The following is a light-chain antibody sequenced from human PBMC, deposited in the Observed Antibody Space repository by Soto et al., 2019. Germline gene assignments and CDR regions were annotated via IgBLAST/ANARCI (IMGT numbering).Light chain of an antibody. Sequence: EIVLTQSPGTLSLSPGERATLSCRASQSVSSSYLAWYQQKPGQAPRQLIYGASSRATGIPDRFSGSGSGTDFTLTITRREPEYFAVYYCQHYRTSFGGGTRVEIK. CDR1: QSVSSSY. CDR2: GAS. J-gene: IGKJ4*01. V-gene: IGKV3-20*01. CDR3: QHYRTS.